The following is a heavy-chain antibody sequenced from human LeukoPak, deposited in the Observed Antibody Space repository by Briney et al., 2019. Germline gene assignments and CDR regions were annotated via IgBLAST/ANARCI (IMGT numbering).Heavy chain of an antibody. J-gene: IGHJ1*01. Sequence: GRSLRLSCAASGFTFDYYALHWVRQAPGKGLEWVSGINWNSGTIAYADSVKGRFTVSRDNAKNSLYLQMNSLRAEDTALYYCAKDIDSSGHFAGGFQHWGQGTLVIVSS. CDR3: AKDIDSSGHFAGGFQH. CDR2: INWNSGTI. V-gene: IGHV3-9*01. CDR1: GFTFDYYA. D-gene: IGHD3-22*01.